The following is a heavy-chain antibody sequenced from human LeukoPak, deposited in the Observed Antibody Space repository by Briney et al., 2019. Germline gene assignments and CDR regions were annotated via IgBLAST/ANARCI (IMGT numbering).Heavy chain of an antibody. CDR2: IDWDEDK. Sequence: SGPTLLQPTPTLTLTFTFSGFSLSTSGMCVSWIRQPPGKALEWLSRIDWDEDKYYITSLKTRLTISKDTSKNQVVLTMTNMDPVDTATYYCAHLYQLLYDAFDIWGQGTMVTVSS. CDR3: AHLYQLLYDAFDI. V-gene: IGHV2-70*11. J-gene: IGHJ3*02. D-gene: IGHD2-2*01. CDR1: GFSLSTSGMC.